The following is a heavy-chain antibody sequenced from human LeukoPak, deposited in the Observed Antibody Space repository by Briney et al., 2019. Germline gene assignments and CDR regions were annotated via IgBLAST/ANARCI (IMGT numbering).Heavy chain of an antibody. CDR2: IYSSGRT. CDR3: ARVYYYHNSGFFGY. J-gene: IGHJ4*02. V-gene: IGHV4-4*07. Sequence: SETLSLTCTVSGHSISSYYGSWTRQPAEEGREWLGCIYSSGRTNYNPSLKSQVTMSADTSKNQFSLRLSSLTAADTAVYFCARVYYYHNSGFFGYWGERTLVTVSS. CDR1: GHSISSYY. D-gene: IGHD3-22*01.